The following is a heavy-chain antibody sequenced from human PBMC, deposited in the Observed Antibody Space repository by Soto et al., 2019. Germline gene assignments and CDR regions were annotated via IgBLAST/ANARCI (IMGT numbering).Heavy chain of an antibody. J-gene: IGHJ4*02. CDR1: GFTFSSYG. Sequence: PGGSLRLSCAASGFTFSSYGMHWVRQAPGKGLEWVAVISYDGTNKYYADSVKGRFSISRDNSKNTLYLQMNSLRAEDTAVYYCAKDSTHCSGGSCYLFDHWGQGTLVTVSS. D-gene: IGHD2-15*01. V-gene: IGHV3-30*18. CDR2: ISYDGTNK. CDR3: AKDSTHCSGGSCYLFDH.